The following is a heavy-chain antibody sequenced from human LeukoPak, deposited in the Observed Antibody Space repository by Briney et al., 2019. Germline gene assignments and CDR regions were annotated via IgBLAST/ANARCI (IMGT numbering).Heavy chain of an antibody. CDR2: IKQDGSEK. D-gene: IGHD3-3*01. Sequence: GSLRLSCAASGFTFSSYWMSWVRQAPGKGLEWVANIKQDGSEKYYVDSVKGRFTISRDNAKNSLYLQMNSLRAEDTAVYYCAREAGPFTIFGVIDYWGQGTLVTVSS. CDR3: AREAGPFTIFGVIDY. V-gene: IGHV3-7*01. CDR1: GFTFSSYW. J-gene: IGHJ4*02.